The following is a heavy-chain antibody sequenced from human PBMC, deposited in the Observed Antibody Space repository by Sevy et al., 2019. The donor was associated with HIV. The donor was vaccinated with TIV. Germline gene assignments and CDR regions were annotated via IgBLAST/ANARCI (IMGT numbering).Heavy chain of an antibody. V-gene: IGHV4-61*02. J-gene: IGHJ4*02. CDR3: ARVSIYTMIVD. D-gene: IGHD3-22*01. CDR2: IYSSGST. Sequence: SETLSLTCTVSGGSIRSGNYYWSWIRQPAGKGLEWFGRIYSSGSTKYNPSLKSRVTMSVDTSKSQFSLKLSSVTAADTAVDYCARVSIYTMIVDWGQGTLVTVSS. CDR1: GGSIRSGNYY.